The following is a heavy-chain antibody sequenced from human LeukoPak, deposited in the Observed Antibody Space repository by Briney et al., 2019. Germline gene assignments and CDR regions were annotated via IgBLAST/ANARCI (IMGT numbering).Heavy chain of an antibody. CDR3: ATGSPMLDY. CDR1: GFIFSSGW. Sequence: PGGSLRLSCAGSGFIFSSGWMSWVRLAPGKGLEWVGRIKSWTTGGTIDYAAPVKGRFTISRDDSKNSLYLQMNSLRTEDTAVYYCATGSPMLDYWGQGTLVTVSS. J-gene: IGHJ4*02. CDR2: IKSWTTGGTI. V-gene: IGHV3-15*01.